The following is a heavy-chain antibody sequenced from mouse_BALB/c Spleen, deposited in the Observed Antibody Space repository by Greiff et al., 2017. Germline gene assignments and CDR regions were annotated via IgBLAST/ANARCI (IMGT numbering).Heavy chain of an antibody. CDR1: GYTFTSYV. D-gene: IGHD3-3*01. V-gene: IGHV1-14*01. Sequence: VHVKQSGPELVKPGASVKMSCKASGYTFTSYVMHWVKQKPGQGLEWIGYINPYNDGTKYNEKFKGKATLTSDKSSSTAYMELSSLTSEDSAVYYCARGTPYFDYWGQGTTLTVSS. CDR2: INPYNDGT. CDR3: ARGTPYFDY. J-gene: IGHJ2*01.